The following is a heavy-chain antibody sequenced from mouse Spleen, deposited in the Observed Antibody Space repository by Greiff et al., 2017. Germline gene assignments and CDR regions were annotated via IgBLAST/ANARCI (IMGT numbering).Heavy chain of an antibody. CDR3: ARADSLLRPLAY. D-gene: IGHD1-2*01. CDR2: IYPSDSET. V-gene: IGHV1-61*01. Sequence: VQLQQPGAELVRPGSSVKLSCKASGYTFTSYWMDWVKQRPGQGLEWIGNIYPSDSETHYNQKFKDKATLTVDKSSSTAYMQLSSLTSEDSAVYYCARADSLLRPLAYWGQGTLVTVSA. CDR1: GYTFTSYW. J-gene: IGHJ3*01.